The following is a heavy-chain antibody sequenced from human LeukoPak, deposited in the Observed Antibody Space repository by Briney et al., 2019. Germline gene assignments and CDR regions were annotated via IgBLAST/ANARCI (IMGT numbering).Heavy chain of an antibody. D-gene: IGHD2-2*02. CDR2: VYGGGNT. J-gene: IGHJ6*02. Sequence: GGSLRLSCAASGFTVANKRMSWVRQAPGKGLEWVSTVYGGGNTAYADSVKGRFTISRDTSKNTLLLQMNSLRAEDTAVYYCAKVHYSSTSCYRPLYGMDVWGQGTTVTVSS. CDR3: AKVHYSSTSCYRPLYGMDV. CDR1: GFTVANKR. V-gene: IGHV3-53*01.